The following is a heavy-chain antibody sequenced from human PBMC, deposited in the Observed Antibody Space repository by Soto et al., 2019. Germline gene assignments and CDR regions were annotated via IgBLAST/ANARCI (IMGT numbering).Heavy chain of an antibody. CDR3: ARDRGYSYGYYYGMDV. Sequence: SETLSLTCTVSGGSISSYYWSWIRQPXGKGLEWIGYIYYSGSTNYNPSLKSRVTISVDTSKNQFSLKLSSVTAADTAVYYCARDRGYSYGYYYGMDVWGQGTTVTVSS. V-gene: IGHV4-59*01. CDR2: IYYSGST. CDR1: GGSISSYY. J-gene: IGHJ6*02. D-gene: IGHD5-18*01.